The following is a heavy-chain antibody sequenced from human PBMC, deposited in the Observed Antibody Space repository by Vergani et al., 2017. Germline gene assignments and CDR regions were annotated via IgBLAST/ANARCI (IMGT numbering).Heavy chain of an antibody. CDR3: ARLGVVGATPYFDY. Sequence: QVQLVQSGAEVKKPGASVKVSCKASGYTFTGYYMHWVRQAPGQGLEWMGWINPNSGGTNYAQKFQGRVTMTRDTSTSTVYMELSSLRSEDTAVYYCARLGVVGATPYFDYWGQGTLVTVSS. V-gene: IGHV1-2*02. D-gene: IGHD1-26*01. CDR2: INPNSGGT. J-gene: IGHJ4*02. CDR1: GYTFTGYY.